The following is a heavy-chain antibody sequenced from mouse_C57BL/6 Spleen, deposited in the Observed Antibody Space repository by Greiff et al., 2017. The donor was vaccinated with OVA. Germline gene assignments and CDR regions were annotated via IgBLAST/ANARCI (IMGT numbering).Heavy chain of an antibody. J-gene: IGHJ4*01. CDR2: IRNKANGYTT. D-gene: IGHD4-1*02. Sequence: EVQLVASGGGLVQPGGSLSLSCAASGFTFTDYYMSWVRQPPGKALEWLGFIRNKANGYTTEYSASVKGRFTISRDNSQSILYLQMNALRAEDSATYYCARTPTASYAMDYWGQGTSVTVSS. CDR3: ARTPTASYAMDY. CDR1: GFTFTDYY. V-gene: IGHV7-3*01.